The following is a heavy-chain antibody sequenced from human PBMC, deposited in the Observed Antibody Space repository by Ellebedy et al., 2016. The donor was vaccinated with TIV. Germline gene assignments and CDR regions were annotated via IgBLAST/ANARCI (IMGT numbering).Heavy chain of an antibody. V-gene: IGHV3-7*03. J-gene: IGHJ4*02. CDR3: ARDRLGWREPPNY. Sequence: GGSLRLSCAASGFTLSSYWMSWVRQAPGKGLEWVADIKQDGSEKYYGDSVKGRFTISRDNTKNSLYLEMNSLRDEDTAVYYCARDRLGWREPPNYWGQGTLVTVSS. CDR2: IKQDGSEK. D-gene: IGHD7-27*01. CDR1: GFTLSSYW.